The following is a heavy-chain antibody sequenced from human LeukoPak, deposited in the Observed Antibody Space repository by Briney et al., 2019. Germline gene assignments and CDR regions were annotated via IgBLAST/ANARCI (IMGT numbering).Heavy chain of an antibody. V-gene: IGHV4-30-2*02. J-gene: IGHJ3*02. CDR3: ARSHQLLSPLGAFDI. D-gene: IGHD2-2*01. CDR2: IYHSGST. CDR1: GGSISSGGYS. Sequence: PSETLSLTCAVSGGSISSGGYSWSWIRQPPGKGLEWIGYIYHSGSTYYNPSLKSRVTISVDTSKNQFSLKLSSVTAADTAVYYCARSHQLLSPLGAFDIWGQGTMVTVSS.